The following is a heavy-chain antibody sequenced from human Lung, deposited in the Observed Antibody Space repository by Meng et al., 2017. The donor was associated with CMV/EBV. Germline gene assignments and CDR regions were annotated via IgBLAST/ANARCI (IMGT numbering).Heavy chain of an antibody. V-gene: IGHV4-34*01. CDR2: INHSGST. CDR3: ARSNIVVVVAATLGYYYYGMDV. D-gene: IGHD2-15*01. Sequence: SETLSLTCAVYGGSFSGYYWSWIRQPPGKGLEWIGEINHSGSTNYNPSLKSRVTISVDTSKNQFSLNLSSVTAADTAVYYCARSNIVVVVAATLGYYYYGMDVWGQGTTVTVSS. CDR1: GGSFSGYY. J-gene: IGHJ6*02.